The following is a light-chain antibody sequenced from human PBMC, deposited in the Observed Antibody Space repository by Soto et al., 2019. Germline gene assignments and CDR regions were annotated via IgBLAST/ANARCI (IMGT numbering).Light chain of an antibody. CDR1: QSVSSSY. CDR3: QHYGDSRT. Sequence: EIVLTQSPCTLPLSPGERATLSCRASQSVSSSYLAWYQQKRGHAPSLLIYGASSRATGIPDRLSGSGSGTDFTLTISRLEPEDSPVYYCQHYGDSRTFGQGTKVDIK. J-gene: IGKJ1*01. CDR2: GAS. V-gene: IGKV3-20*01.